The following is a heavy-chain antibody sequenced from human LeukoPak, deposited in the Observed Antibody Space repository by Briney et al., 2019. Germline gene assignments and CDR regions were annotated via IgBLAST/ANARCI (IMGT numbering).Heavy chain of an antibody. CDR2: IWYDGSNK. Sequence: GGSLRLSCAASGFTFSSYGMHWVRQAPGKGLEWVAVIWYDGSNKYYADSVKGRFTISRDNSKNTLYLQMNSLRAEDTAVCYCARAPYDLPRYGMDVWGQGTTVTVSS. CDR1: GFTFSSYG. D-gene: IGHD3-3*01. V-gene: IGHV3-33*01. CDR3: ARAPYDLPRYGMDV. J-gene: IGHJ6*02.